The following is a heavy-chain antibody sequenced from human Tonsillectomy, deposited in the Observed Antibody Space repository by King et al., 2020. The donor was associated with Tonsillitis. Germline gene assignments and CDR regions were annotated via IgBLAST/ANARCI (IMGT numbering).Heavy chain of an antibody. Sequence: TLKECGPTLVRPTQTLTLTCTFSGFSLTTSGVAVGWLRQPPGKALEWLALIHWDDDKRYSTSLQSRLTITKETSKNQVVLTMTNMDSADTATYYCAHRPRDGSGSYAFAMWGQGTLVTVSS. CDR2: IHWDDDK. CDR3: AHRPRDGSGSYAFAM. D-gene: IGHD3-10*01. CDR1: GFSLTTSGVA. J-gene: IGHJ3*02. V-gene: IGHV2-5*02.